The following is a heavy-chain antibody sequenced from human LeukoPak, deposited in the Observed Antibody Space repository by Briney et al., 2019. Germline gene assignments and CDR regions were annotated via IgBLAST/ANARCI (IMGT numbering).Heavy chain of an antibody. J-gene: IGHJ6*02. CDR1: GYSFTSYD. CDR2: MNPNSDNT. Sequence: ASVKVSCKASGYSFTSYDINWVRQATGQGLEWMGWMNPNSDNTGYAQKFQGRVTMTRNTSISTAYMELSSLGSDHTAVYYCARARTPLIAAAGTHYYYGMDVWGQGTTVTVSS. D-gene: IGHD6-13*01. V-gene: IGHV1-8*01. CDR3: ARARTPLIAAAGTHYYYGMDV.